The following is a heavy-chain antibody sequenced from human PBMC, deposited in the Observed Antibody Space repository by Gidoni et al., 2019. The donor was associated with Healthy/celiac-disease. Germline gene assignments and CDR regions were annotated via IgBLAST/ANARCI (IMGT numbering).Heavy chain of an antibody. V-gene: IGHV3-7*01. J-gene: IGHJ6*02. CDR3: ARDPDFWSGDYGMDV. CDR1: GFTFSSYW. D-gene: IGHD3-3*01. Sequence: EVQLVESGGGLVQPGGSLRLSCAASGFTFSSYWMSWVRQAPGKGLEWVANIKQDGSEKYYVDSVKGRFTISRDNAKNSLYLQMNSLRAEDTAVYYCARDPDFWSGDYGMDVWGQGTTVTVSS. CDR2: IKQDGSEK.